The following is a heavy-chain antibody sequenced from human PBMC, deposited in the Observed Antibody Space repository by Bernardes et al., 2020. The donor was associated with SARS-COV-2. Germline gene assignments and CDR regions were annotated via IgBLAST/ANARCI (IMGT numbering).Heavy chain of an antibody. CDR3: AGTSTTCCDY. D-gene: IGHD1-1*01. Sequence: GGSLRLSCEASGITFSSHWMHWVRQVPGKGLVWVSRIGGDGSGITYADSVKGRFTISRDNAKNTLYLQMNSLRAEDSALYFCAGTSTTCCDYWGQGTLVTVSS. J-gene: IGHJ4*02. V-gene: IGHV3-74*01. CDR1: GITFSSHW. CDR2: IGGDGSGI.